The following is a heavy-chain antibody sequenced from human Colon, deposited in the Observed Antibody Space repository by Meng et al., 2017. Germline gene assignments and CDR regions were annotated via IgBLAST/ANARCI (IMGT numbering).Heavy chain of an antibody. CDR3: ASGRKYCSSTSCYGQFDY. Sequence: VPPEESGLGRVKPPGTRSLTCAWSGGSTSRRSWWSWVRQPPGKGLEWIGEIYHSGSTNYNPSLKSRVTISVDKSKNQFSLKLSSVTAADTAVYYCASGRKYCSSTSCYGQFDYWGQGTLVTVSS. CDR1: GGSTSRRSW. D-gene: IGHD2-2*01. CDR2: IYHSGST. V-gene: IGHV4-4*03. J-gene: IGHJ4*02.